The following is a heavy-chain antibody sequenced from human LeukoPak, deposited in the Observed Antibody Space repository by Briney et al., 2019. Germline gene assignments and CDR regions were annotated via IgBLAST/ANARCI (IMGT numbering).Heavy chain of an antibody. D-gene: IGHD6-19*01. Sequence: SETLSLTCAVYGGSFSGYYWSWIRQPPVKGLEWIGEINHSGSTNYNPSLKSRVTISVDTSKNQFSLKLSSVTAADTAVYYCARRGSGWVLSVDYWGQGTLVTVSS. CDR3: ARRGSGWVLSVDY. CDR2: INHSGST. CDR1: GGSFSGYY. V-gene: IGHV4-34*01. J-gene: IGHJ4*02.